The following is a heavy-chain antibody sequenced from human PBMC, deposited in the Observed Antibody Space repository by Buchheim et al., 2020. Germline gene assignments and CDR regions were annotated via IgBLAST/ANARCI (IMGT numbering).Heavy chain of an antibody. J-gene: IGHJ5*02. Sequence: QVQLQESGPGLVKPSETLSLTCTVSGGSVSSGSYYWSWIRQPPGKGLEWIGYIYYSGSTNYNPSLKSRVTISVDTSKNQFSLKLSSVTAADTAVYYCARDVSIAARWRWFDPWGQGTL. CDR3: ARDVSIAARWRWFDP. CDR2: IYYSGST. D-gene: IGHD6-6*01. V-gene: IGHV4-61*01. CDR1: GGSVSSGSYY.